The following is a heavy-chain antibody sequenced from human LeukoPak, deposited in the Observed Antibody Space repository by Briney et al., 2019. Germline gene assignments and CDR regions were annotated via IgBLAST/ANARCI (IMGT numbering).Heavy chain of an antibody. CDR2: INPNNGGT. J-gene: IGHJ4*02. CDR3: ARDGGGITFGGVIVRPDY. CDR1: GYTFTGYY. Sequence: ASVKVSCKXSGYTFTGYYMHWVRQAPGQGLEWMGRINPNNGGTNYAQKFQGRVTITRDTSISTAYMELSRLRSDDTAVYYCARDGGGITFGGVIVRPDYWGRGTLVTVSS. D-gene: IGHD3-16*02. V-gene: IGHV1-2*06.